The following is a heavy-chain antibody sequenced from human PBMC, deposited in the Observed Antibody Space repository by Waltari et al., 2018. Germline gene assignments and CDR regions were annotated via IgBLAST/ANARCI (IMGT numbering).Heavy chain of an antibody. Sequence: QVQLVESGGGVVQPGRSLRLSCAASGFTFSSYGMRWVRQAPGKGLEWVAVIWYDGSNKYYADSVKGRFTISRDNSKNTLYLQMNSLRAEDTAVYYCARAFRIAARPAFDYWGQGTLVTVSS. D-gene: IGHD6-6*01. CDR3: ARAFRIAARPAFDY. CDR2: IWYDGSNK. J-gene: IGHJ4*02. CDR1: GFTFSSYG. V-gene: IGHV3-33*01.